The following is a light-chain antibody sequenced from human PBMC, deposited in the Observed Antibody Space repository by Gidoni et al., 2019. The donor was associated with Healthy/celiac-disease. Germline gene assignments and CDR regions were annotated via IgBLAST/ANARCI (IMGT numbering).Light chain of an antibody. CDR1: QSVSSSY. V-gene: IGKV3-20*01. Sequence: IVLTQSPGTLSLSPGERATLSCRASQSVSSSYLAWYQQKPGQAPRLLIYGASSRATGIPDRFSGSGSGTDFTLTISRLEPEDFAVYYCQQYGSSPALTFXGXTKVEIK. CDR3: QQYGSSPALT. CDR2: GAS. J-gene: IGKJ4*01.